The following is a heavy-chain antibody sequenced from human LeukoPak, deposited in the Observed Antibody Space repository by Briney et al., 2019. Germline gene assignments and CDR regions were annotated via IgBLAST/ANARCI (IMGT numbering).Heavy chain of an antibody. V-gene: IGHV3-23*01. Sequence: GGSLRLSCAASGFTFSSYAMSWVRQAPGKGLEWVSAISGSGGSTYYADSVKGRFTISRDNSKNTLYLQMNSPRAEGTAVYYCAKTGTPWYYFDYWGQGTLVTVSS. CDR2: ISGSGGST. CDR1: GFTFSSYA. CDR3: AKTGTPWYYFDY. J-gene: IGHJ4*02. D-gene: IGHD6-13*01.